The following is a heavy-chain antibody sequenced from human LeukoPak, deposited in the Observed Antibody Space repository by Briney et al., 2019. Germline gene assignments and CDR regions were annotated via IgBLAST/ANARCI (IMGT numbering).Heavy chain of an antibody. CDR1: GFSFSSYG. CDR3: AKSVSSDWYVHFDY. CDR2: TTYDGNNK. J-gene: IGHJ4*02. V-gene: IGHV3-30*18. Sequence: PGGSLRLSCAASGFSFSSYGMHWVRQAPGKGLEWVAVTTYDGNNKYYADSVKGRFTISRDNSKNTLYLQMNSLRAEDTAVYYCAKSVSSDWYVHFDYWGQGTLVAVSS. D-gene: IGHD6-19*01.